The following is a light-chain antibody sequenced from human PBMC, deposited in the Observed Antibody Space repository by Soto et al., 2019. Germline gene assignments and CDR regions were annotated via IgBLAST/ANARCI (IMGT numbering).Light chain of an antibody. CDR2: TAS. CDR3: QQYERYPMT. J-gene: IGKJ4*01. V-gene: IGKV1-5*03. Sequence: DSQMTQFPSTLSASVGDRVTITCRASQSISPWLAWYQQKPGKAPKILISTASTLPSGVPPRFSGSGSGTEFTLTISSLQPDDFATYYCQQYERYPMTFGGGTKVEIK. CDR1: QSISPW.